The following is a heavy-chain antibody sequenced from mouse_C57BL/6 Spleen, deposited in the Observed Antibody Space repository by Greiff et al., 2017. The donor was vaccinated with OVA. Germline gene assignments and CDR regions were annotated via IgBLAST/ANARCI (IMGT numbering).Heavy chain of an antibody. CDR1: GFTFSNYW. CDR2: IRLKSDNYAT. Sequence: EVKLQESGGGLVQPGGSMKLSCVASGFTFSNYWMNWVRQSPEKGLEWVAQIRLKSDNYATHYAESVKGRFTISRDDSKSSVYLQMNNLRAEDTGIYYCTPYSNAWFAYWGQGTLVTVSA. V-gene: IGHV6-3*01. J-gene: IGHJ3*01. D-gene: IGHD2-5*01. CDR3: TPYSNAWFAY.